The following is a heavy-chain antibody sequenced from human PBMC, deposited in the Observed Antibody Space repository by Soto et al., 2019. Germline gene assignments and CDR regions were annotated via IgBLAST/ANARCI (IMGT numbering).Heavy chain of an antibody. D-gene: IGHD3-10*01. V-gene: IGHV1-69*02. Sequence: QVQLVQSGAEVKKPGSSVKVSCKASGGTFSSYTISWVRQAPGQGLEWMGRIIPILGIANYAQKFQGRVTITADKSTSTAYMELSSLISDDTAVYYCARGRGYYGSGSYYSPAYYYGMDVWGQGTTVTVSS. CDR1: GGTFSSYT. CDR2: IIPILGIA. J-gene: IGHJ6*02. CDR3: ARGRGYYGSGSYYSPAYYYGMDV.